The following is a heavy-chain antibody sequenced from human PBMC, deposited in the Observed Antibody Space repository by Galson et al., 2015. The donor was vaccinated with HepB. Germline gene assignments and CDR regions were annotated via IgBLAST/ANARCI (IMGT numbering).Heavy chain of an antibody. CDR3: ARDALELLRFGDWYFDL. Sequence: SLRLSCAASGFTFSDYYMSWIRQAPRKGLEWVSYISSSSSYTNYADSVKGRFTISRDNAKNSLYLQMNSLRAEDTAVYYCARDALELLRFGDWYFDLWGRGTLVTVSS. V-gene: IGHV3-11*06. CDR1: GFTFSDYY. J-gene: IGHJ2*01. CDR2: ISSSSSYT. D-gene: IGHD3-10*01.